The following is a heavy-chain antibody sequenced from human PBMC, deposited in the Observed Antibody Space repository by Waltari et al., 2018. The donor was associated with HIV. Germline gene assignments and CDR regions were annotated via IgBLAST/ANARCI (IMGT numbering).Heavy chain of an antibody. J-gene: IGHJ4*02. Sequence: QVQLVQSGAEVKKPGASVTVSCKASGYTFPSYDIHWVRQATGQGLEWMGWMRPNNGNTGYAQKFQGRVSMTRNTSISTAYLELSSLRSEDTAVYYCARGLIRGYSYGYWGQGTLVTVSS. D-gene: IGHD5-18*01. CDR2: MRPNNGNT. V-gene: IGHV1-8*01. CDR1: GYTFPSYD. CDR3: ARGLIRGYSYGY.